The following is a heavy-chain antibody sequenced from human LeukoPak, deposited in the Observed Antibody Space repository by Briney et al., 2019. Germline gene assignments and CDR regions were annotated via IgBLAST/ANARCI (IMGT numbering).Heavy chain of an antibody. CDR1: GYSFTNYW. Sequence: GESLKISCKGSGYSFTNYWIAWVRQMPGKGLEWMGIIHPGDSDTRYSPSFQGQVTISADKSISTAYLQWSSLKASDTAMYYCARHVLVIGRDYYYHMDVWGQGTTVTVSS. CDR3: ARHVLVIGRDYYYHMDV. J-gene: IGHJ6*02. CDR2: IHPGDSDT. V-gene: IGHV5-51*01. D-gene: IGHD6-6*01.